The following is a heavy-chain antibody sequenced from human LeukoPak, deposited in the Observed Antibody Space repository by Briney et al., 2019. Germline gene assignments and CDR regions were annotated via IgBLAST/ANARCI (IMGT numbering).Heavy chain of an antibody. CDR2: IGTAGDP. CDR3: ARGVYDSSGYYSYLDY. J-gene: IGHJ4*02. CDR1: GFTFSSYD. V-gene: IGHV3-13*05. Sequence: GESLRLSCAASGFTFSSYDMHWVRQATGKGLEWVSAIGTAGDPYYPGSVKGRFTISRENAKNSLYLQMNSLRAGDTAVYYCARGVYDSSGYYSYLDYWGQGTLVTVSS. D-gene: IGHD3-22*01.